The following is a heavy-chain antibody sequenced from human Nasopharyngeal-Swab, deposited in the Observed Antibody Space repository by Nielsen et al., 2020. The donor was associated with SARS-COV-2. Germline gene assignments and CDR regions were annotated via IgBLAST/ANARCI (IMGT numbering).Heavy chain of an antibody. CDR2: ISAYNGNT. Sequence: ASVKVSCKDSGYTFTSYGISWGRQAPGQGLERMGWISAYNGNTNYAQKLQGRVTMTTDTSTSTAYVELRSLRSDDTAVYYCARLYCGGDCSYYYYYGMDVWGQGTTVTVSS. J-gene: IGHJ6*02. D-gene: IGHD2-21*02. CDR3: ARLYCGGDCSYYYYYGMDV. CDR1: GYTFTSYG. V-gene: IGHV1-18*01.